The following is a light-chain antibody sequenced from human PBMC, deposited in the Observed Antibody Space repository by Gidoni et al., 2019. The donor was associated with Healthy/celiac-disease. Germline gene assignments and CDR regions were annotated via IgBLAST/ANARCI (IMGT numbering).Light chain of an antibody. CDR3: QQYDNLPPYT. V-gene: IGKV1-33*01. CDR1: QDISNY. J-gene: IGKJ2*01. Sequence: DIQMTQSLSSLSASVGDRVTITCQASQDISNYLNWYQQKPGKAPKLLIYDASNLETGGPSRFSGSGSGTDFTFTISSLQPEDIATYYCQQYDNLPPYTFGQGTKLEIK. CDR2: DAS.